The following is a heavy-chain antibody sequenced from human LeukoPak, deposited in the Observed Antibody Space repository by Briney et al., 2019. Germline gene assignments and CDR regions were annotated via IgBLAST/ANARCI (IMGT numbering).Heavy chain of an antibody. CDR3: ARDRDSNWYPFLDS. J-gene: IGHJ4*02. Sequence: SLTLSCATSAFTFTNYLMSCDRPIPGEGLEWVANIKEDGRGKWYVETVRGRFTISRDNAKNTLYLQMNSLRAEDTAVYYCARDRDSNWYPFLDSWGQGTLVTVSS. CDR2: IKEDGRGK. D-gene: IGHD4-11*01. CDR1: AFTFTNYL. V-gene: IGHV3-7*01.